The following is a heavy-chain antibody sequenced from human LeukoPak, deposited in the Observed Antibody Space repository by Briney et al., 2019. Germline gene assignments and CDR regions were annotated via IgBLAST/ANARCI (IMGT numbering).Heavy chain of an antibody. D-gene: IGHD3-10*01. CDR1: GFTFSRHS. CDR3: ARAHRYYYDPFDI. J-gene: IGHJ3*02. Sequence: GGSLRLSCAASGFTFSRHSINWVRQAPGKGLEWVSSISSSSSYRYYADSVKGRFTISRDNTKNSLYLQMNSLRAEDTAVYYCARAHRYYYDPFDIWGQGTMVTVSS. V-gene: IGHV3-21*01. CDR2: ISSSSSYR.